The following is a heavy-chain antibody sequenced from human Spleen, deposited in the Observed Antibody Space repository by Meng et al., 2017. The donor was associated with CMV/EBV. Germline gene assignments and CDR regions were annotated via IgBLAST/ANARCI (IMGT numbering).Heavy chain of an antibody. V-gene: IGHV3-30-3*01. D-gene: IGHD6-6*01. CDR1: GFTFSSYA. Sequence: GESLKISCAASGFTFSSYAMHWVRQAPGKGLEWVAVISYDGSNKYYADSVKGRFTISRDNSKNTLYLQMNSLRAEDTAVYYCARGGQLVDYWGQGTLVTVSS. CDR2: ISYDGSNK. J-gene: IGHJ4*02. CDR3: ARGGQLVDY.